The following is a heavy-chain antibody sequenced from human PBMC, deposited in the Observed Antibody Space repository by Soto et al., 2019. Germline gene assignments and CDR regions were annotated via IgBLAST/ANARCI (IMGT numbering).Heavy chain of an antibody. V-gene: IGHV4-59*08. J-gene: IGHJ5*02. CDR2: IYYSGST. D-gene: IGHD3-10*01. CDR1: GGSISSYY. Sequence: PSETLSLTCTVSGGSISSYYWSWIRQPPGKGLEWIGYIYYSGSTNYNPSLKSRVTISVDTSKNQFSLKLSSVTAADTAVYYCARLRYYYGSQGFDLWGQGIRVTVAS. CDR3: ARLRYYYGSQGFDL.